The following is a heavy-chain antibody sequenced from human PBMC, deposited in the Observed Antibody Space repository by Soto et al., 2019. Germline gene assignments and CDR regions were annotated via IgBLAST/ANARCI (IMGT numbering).Heavy chain of an antibody. V-gene: IGHV3-30*18. Sequence: QVQLVEPGGGVVQPGRSLRLSCAASGFTFSSYGMHWVRQAPGKGLEWVAVISYDGSNKYYADSVKGRFTISRDNSKNTLYLQMNSLRAEDTAVYYCAKDPPPYGSGIPNWFDPWGQGTLVTVSS. CDR3: AKDPPPYGSGIPNWFDP. J-gene: IGHJ5*02. CDR1: GFTFSSYG. D-gene: IGHD3-10*01. CDR2: ISYDGSNK.